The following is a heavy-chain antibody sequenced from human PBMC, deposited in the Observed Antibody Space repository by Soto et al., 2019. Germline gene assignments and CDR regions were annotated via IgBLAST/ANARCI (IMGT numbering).Heavy chain of an antibody. CDR3: AKLYGFNGFDY. CDR2: IYYAGST. D-gene: IGHD3-16*01. Sequence: SETLSHTCTVSGGSMISYYWSWIRQPPGRGLEWIGFIYYAGSTKYNPSLNSRVTISVDTSKNQFSLKLSSVTAADTAVYYCAKLYGFNGFDYRGQRTLVTVS. V-gene: IGHV4-59*08. CDR1: GGSMISYY. J-gene: IGHJ4*02.